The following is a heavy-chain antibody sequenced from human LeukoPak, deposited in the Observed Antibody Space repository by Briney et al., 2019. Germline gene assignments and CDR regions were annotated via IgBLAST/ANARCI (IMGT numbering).Heavy chain of an antibody. Sequence: SETLSLTCAVYGGSFSGYYWSWIRQPPGKGLEWIEEINHSGSTNYNPSLKSRVTISVDTSKNQFSLKLSSVTAADTAVYYCARGFTMVRGVISDYWGQGTLVTVSS. CDR3: ARGFTMVRGVISDY. D-gene: IGHD3-10*01. CDR1: GGSFSGYY. CDR2: INHSGST. V-gene: IGHV4-34*01. J-gene: IGHJ4*02.